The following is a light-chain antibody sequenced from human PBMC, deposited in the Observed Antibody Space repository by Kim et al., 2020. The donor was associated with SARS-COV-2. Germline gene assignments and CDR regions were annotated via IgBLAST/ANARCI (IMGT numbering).Light chain of an antibody. Sequence: EIVLTQSPGTLSLSPGERATLSCRASQSVSSSYLAWYQQKPGQAPRLLIYGASSSATGIPDRFSGSGSGTDFTLTISRLEPEDFAVYYCQQYGRSAITFGQGTRLEIK. J-gene: IGKJ5*01. CDR3: QQYGRSAIT. CDR2: GAS. V-gene: IGKV3-20*01. CDR1: QSVSSSY.